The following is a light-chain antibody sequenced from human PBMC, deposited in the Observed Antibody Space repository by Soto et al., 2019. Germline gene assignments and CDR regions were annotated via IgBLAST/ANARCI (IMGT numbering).Light chain of an antibody. CDR3: SSYTSSATWV. CDR1: GSDVGGYNY. V-gene: IGLV2-14*01. J-gene: IGLJ3*02. CDR2: EVT. Sequence: QSALTQPASVSGSPGQSITISCIGTGSDVGGYNYVAWYQHHPGKAPKLLIYEVTNRPLGVSNRFSGSKSGNTASLTISGLQAEDESDYYCSSYTSSATWVFGGGTKLTVL.